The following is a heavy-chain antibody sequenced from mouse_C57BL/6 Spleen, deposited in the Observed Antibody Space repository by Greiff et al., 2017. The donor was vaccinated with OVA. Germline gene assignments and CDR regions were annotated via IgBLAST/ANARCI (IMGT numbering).Heavy chain of an antibody. CDR3: ARYDGFLWFAY. CDR2: IRYDGSN. CDR1: GYSITSGYY. J-gene: IGHJ3*01. Sequence: EVQLLESGPGLVKPSQSLSLTCSVTGYSITSGYYWNLIRQFPGNKLEWMGYIRYDGSNNYNPSLKNRISITRDTSKNQFFLKLNSVTTEDAATYYCARYDGFLWFAYWGQGTLVTVSA. D-gene: IGHD2-3*01. V-gene: IGHV3-6*01.